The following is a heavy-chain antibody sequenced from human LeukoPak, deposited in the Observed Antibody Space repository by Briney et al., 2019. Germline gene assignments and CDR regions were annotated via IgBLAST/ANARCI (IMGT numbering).Heavy chain of an antibody. V-gene: IGHV7-4-1*02. Sequence: ASVKVSCKASGYTFTSSALYWVRQAPGQGLEWMGWINTNTGNPTYAQGFTGRFVFSLDTSVSTAYLHISSLEAEDTAIYYCATDLKKGDSGCFDYWGQGTLVTVSS. CDR2: INTNTGNP. D-gene: IGHD6-19*01. CDR1: GYTFTSSA. CDR3: ATDLKKGDSGCFDY. J-gene: IGHJ4*02.